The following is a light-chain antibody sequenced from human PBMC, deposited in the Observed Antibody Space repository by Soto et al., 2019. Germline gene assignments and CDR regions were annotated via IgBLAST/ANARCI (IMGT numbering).Light chain of an antibody. Sequence: DLVLTPSPYALSVSLGARATINRKSSEIFLYSSNNKNYLAWYQQKPGQPPKLLIYWASTRESGVPDRFSGSGSGTDFTLTISSLQAEDVAVYYCQQYYSTPRTFGQGTKVDIK. J-gene: IGKJ1*01. CDR3: QQYYSTPRT. CDR1: EIFLYSSNNKNY. V-gene: IGKV4-1*01. CDR2: WAS.